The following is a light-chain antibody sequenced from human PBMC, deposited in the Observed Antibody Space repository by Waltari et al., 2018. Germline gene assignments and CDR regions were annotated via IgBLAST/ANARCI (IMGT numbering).Light chain of an antibody. CDR1: WSKIGAGYD. Sequence: QSVLTQPPAVSGAPGQRVTIPCTGSWSKIGAGYDVHWYQQLPGKAPTLLVYGVNTRPPGVPDRFFGSKSGTSASLAIPGLQPEDEADYYCQSYDTKVGVVFGGGSKLTVL. J-gene: IGLJ2*01. V-gene: IGLV1-40*01. CDR2: GVN. CDR3: QSYDTKVGVV.